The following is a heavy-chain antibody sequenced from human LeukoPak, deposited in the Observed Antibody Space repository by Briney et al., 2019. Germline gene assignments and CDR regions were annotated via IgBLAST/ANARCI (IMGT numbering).Heavy chain of an antibody. J-gene: IGHJ4*02. V-gene: IGHV3-48*01. CDR1: GFAVYTYD. Sequence: GGSLRLSCAASGFAVYTYDMHWVRQAPGEGPQWIAYFGISGTIYYADSVRGRFTISRDSAKNSLYLQMNGLRVDDTAIYYCAGYGVYPYWGQGTPVTVSS. CDR2: FGISGTI. CDR3: AGYGVYPY. D-gene: IGHD5/OR15-5a*01.